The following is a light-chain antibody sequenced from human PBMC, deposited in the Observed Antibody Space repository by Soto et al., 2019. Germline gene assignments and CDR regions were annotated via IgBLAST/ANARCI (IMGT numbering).Light chain of an antibody. CDR2: AAS. J-gene: IGKJ5*01. CDR3: QQSYSTSIN. Sequence: AIRMTQSPSSLSASTGDRFTITCRASQGISSYLDWYQQKPGKAPKLMIYAASTLQSGVPSRFSGSGSGTDFTLTISCLQSEDFATYYCQQSYSTSINFGQGTRLEI. V-gene: IGKV1-8*01. CDR1: QGISSY.